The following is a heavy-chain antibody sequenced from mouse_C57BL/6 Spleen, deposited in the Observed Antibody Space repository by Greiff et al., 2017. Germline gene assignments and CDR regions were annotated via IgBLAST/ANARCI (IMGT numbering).Heavy chain of an antibody. CDR3: AREFDYAMDY. Sequence: VQLQQPGAELVRPGSSVKLSCKASGYTFTSYWMHWVKQRPIQGLEWIGNIDPSDSETHYNQKFKDKATLTVDKSSSTAYMQLSSLTSEVSAVYYCAREFDYAMDYWGQGTSVTVSS. CDR1: GYTFTSYW. V-gene: IGHV1-52*01. CDR2: IDPSDSET. J-gene: IGHJ4*01.